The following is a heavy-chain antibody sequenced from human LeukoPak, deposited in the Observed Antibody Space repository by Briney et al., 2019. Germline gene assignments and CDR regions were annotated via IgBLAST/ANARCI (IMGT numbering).Heavy chain of an antibody. CDR2: ISSSGSTI. D-gene: IGHD3-22*01. Sequence: GGSLRLSCSASGFNFSTHGMHWVRQAPGKGLEWVSYISSSGSTIYYADSVKGRFTISRDNAKNSLYLQMNSLRAEDTAVYYCARDLFGTYYDSSDDYWGQGTLVTVSS. V-gene: IGHV3-48*04. J-gene: IGHJ4*02. CDR3: ARDLFGTYYDSSDDY. CDR1: GFNFSTHG.